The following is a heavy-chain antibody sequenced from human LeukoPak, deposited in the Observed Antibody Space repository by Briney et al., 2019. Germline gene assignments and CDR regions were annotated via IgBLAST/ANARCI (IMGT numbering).Heavy chain of an antibody. CDR2: ISYDGSNK. Sequence: GGSLRLSCAASGFTFSSYAMHWVRQAPGKGLEWVAVISYDGSNKYYADSVKGQFTISRDNSKNTLYLQMNSLRAEDTAVYYCARSPRYFDWFFDYWGQGTLVTVSS. V-gene: IGHV3-30*04. J-gene: IGHJ4*02. CDR3: ARSPRYFDWFFDY. D-gene: IGHD3-9*01. CDR1: GFTFSSYA.